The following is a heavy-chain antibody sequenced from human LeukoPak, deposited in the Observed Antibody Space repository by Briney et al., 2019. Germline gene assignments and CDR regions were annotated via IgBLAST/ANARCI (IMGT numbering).Heavy chain of an antibody. Sequence: PSGTLSLTCAVSGGSISSSNWWSWVRQPPGKGLEWIGEIYHSGSTNYNPSLKSRVTISVDKSISTAYLRWSSLKASDSGMYYCAIGRYCSGGTCHWSPDFWGQGTLVTVSS. CDR1: GGSISSSNW. J-gene: IGHJ4*02. CDR2: IYHSGST. V-gene: IGHV4-4*02. D-gene: IGHD2-15*01. CDR3: AIGRYCSGGTCHWSPDF.